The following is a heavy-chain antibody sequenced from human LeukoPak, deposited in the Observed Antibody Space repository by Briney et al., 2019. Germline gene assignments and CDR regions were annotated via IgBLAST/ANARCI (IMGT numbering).Heavy chain of an antibody. Sequence: SVKVSCKASGGTFSSYAISWVRQAPGQGLEWMGGIIPIFGTANYAQKFQGRVTITTDESTSTDYMELSSLRSEDTAVYYCARAREYSGSYDGFDYWGQGTLVTVSS. CDR3: ARAREYSGSYDGFDY. V-gene: IGHV1-69*05. D-gene: IGHD1-26*01. J-gene: IGHJ4*02. CDR1: GGTFSSYA. CDR2: IIPIFGTA.